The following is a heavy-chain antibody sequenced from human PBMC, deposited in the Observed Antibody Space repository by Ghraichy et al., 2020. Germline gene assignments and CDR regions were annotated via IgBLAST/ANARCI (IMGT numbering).Heavy chain of an antibody. J-gene: IGHJ6*03. D-gene: IGHD3-3*01. Sequence: ETLSLTCAVYGGSFSGYYWSWIRQPPGKGLEWIGEINHSGSTNYNPSLKSRVTISVDTSKNQFSLKLSSVTAADTAVYYCARVKVLRFLEWLSSEDYYYYMDVWGKGTTVTVSS. V-gene: IGHV4-34*01. CDR1: GGSFSGYY. CDR2: INHSGST. CDR3: ARVKVLRFLEWLSSEDYYYYMDV.